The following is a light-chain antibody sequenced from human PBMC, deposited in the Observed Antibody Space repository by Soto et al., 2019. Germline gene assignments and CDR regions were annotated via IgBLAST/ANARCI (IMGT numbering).Light chain of an antibody. J-gene: IGKJ2*01. V-gene: IGKV3-15*01. Sequence: EIVMTQSPVTLSVSPGERATLYCKASQRISSNLAWYQQKPGQPPRLLIYGASTRATGTPARFSGSGSGTDFTLTISRLEPEDFAVYYCQQYGSSNTFGQGTKVDIK. CDR1: QRISSN. CDR2: GAS. CDR3: QQYGSSNT.